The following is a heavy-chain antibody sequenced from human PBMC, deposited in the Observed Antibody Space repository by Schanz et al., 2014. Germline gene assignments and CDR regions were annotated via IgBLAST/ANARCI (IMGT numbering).Heavy chain of an antibody. CDR2: IVPIAGIT. D-gene: IGHD3-22*01. Sequence: VQLEQSGAEVKKPGSSVKVSCKASGGTFSSFGINWVRQAPGQGLEWMGRIVPIAGITNYAQRFQGRVTITADKSSDTACMELSSLRSEDTAVYYCAREVGLYDRGWFDPWGQGTLVTVSS. CDR3: AREVGLYDRGWFDP. CDR1: GGTFSSFG. J-gene: IGHJ5*02. V-gene: IGHV1-69*04.